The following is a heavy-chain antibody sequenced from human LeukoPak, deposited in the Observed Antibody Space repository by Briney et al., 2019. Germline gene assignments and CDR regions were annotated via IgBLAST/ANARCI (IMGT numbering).Heavy chain of an antibody. D-gene: IGHD3-3*01. CDR3: TRGSIFADY. Sequence: SETLSLTCTVSDGSISSGSYYWSWIRQPAGKGLEWIGRIYTSGSTNYNPSLKSRVTISGDASKNQFSLKLSSVTAADTAVYYCTRGSIFADYWGQGTLVTVSS. CDR2: IYTSGST. V-gene: IGHV4-61*02. J-gene: IGHJ4*02. CDR1: DGSISSGSYY.